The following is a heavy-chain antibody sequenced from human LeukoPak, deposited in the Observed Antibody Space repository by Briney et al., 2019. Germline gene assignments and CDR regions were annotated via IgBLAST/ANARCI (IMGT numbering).Heavy chain of an antibody. Sequence: GGSLRLSCAASGFTSSSYSMNWVRQAPGKGLEWVSSISSSSSYIYYADSVKGRFTISRDNAKNSLYLQMNSLRAEDTAVYYCARDRGVATIVPRSFVYWGQGTLVTVSS. D-gene: IGHD5-12*01. CDR1: GFTSSSYS. CDR2: ISSSSSYI. J-gene: IGHJ4*02. CDR3: ARDRGVATIVPRSFVY. V-gene: IGHV3-21*01.